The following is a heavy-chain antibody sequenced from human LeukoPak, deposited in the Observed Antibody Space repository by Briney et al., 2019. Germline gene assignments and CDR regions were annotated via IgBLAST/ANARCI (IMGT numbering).Heavy chain of an antibody. CDR1: GYAFSNYG. D-gene: IGHD3-10*01. V-gene: IGHV1-18*01. J-gene: IGHJ4*02. CDR3: ARIFPMVRGVTNDY. Sequence: ASVKVSCKASGYAFSNYGITWMRQAPGQGLEWMGWISAYTGNTGYAQKFQGRVTMTTDTSTSTAYMELRSLRSEDTAVYYCARIFPMVRGVTNDYWGQGTLVTVSS. CDR2: ISAYTGNT.